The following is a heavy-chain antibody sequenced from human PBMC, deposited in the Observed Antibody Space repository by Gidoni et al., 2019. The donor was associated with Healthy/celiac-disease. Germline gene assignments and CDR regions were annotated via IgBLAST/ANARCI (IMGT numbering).Heavy chain of an antibody. CDR3: ARETYCGGDCYPFDY. Sequence: EVQLVESGGGLVKPGGSLRLSCAASGFTFSSYSINWVRQAPGKGLEWVSSISSSSSYIYDADSVKGRFTISRDNAKNSLYLQMNSLRAEDTAVYYCARETYCGGDCYPFDYWGQGTLVTVSS. CDR1: GFTFSSYS. D-gene: IGHD2-21*02. J-gene: IGHJ4*02. CDR2: ISSSSSYI. V-gene: IGHV3-21*01.